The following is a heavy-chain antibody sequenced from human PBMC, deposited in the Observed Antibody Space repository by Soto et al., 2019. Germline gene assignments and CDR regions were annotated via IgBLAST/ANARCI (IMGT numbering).Heavy chain of an antibody. D-gene: IGHD1-26*01. J-gene: IGHJ6*02. CDR2: IIPFFGTA. CDR3: ASHSGSSPEGRYYYGMDV. V-gene: IGHV1-69*12. CDR1: GGTFSSYA. Sequence: QVQLVQSGAEVKKPGSSVKVSCKASGGTFSSYAISWVRQAPGQGLEWMGGIIPFFGTADYAQKFQGRVTITADESTSTAYMELSSLRSEDTAVYYCASHSGSSPEGRYYYGMDVWGQGTTVTVSS.